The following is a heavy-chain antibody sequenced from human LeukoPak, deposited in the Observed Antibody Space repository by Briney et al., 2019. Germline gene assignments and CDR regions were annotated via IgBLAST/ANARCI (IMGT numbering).Heavy chain of an antibody. CDR2: IKRETDGGTI. CDR1: GFTLNNAW. J-gene: IGHJ1*01. V-gene: IGHV3-15*01. Sequence: SGGSLRLSCAASGFTLNNAWMSWVRQAPGRGLEWLGRIKRETDGGTIDYAAPVKGRFTISRDDSRNTLYLQMDSLKIEDTAVYYCTTDRYYDNSELQFQHWGQGTLVTVSS. D-gene: IGHD3-22*01. CDR3: TTDRYYDNSELQFQH.